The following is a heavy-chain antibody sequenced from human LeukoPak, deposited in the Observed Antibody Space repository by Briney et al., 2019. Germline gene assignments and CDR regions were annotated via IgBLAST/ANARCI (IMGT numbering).Heavy chain of an antibody. V-gene: IGHV3-48*04. CDR2: ISSSSSTI. J-gene: IGHJ4*02. Sequence: QAGGSLRLSCAASGFTFSSYGMNWVRQAPGKGLEWISYISSSSSTIYYADSVKGRFTISRDNAKNSLYLQMNSLRAEDTAMYYCARTLTFGGVIVSASLDYWGLGILVTVSS. D-gene: IGHD3-16*02. CDR1: GFTFSSYG. CDR3: ARTLTFGGVIVSASLDY.